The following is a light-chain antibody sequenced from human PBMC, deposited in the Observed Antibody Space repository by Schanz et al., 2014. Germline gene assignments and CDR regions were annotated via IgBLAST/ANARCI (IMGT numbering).Light chain of an antibody. J-gene: IGLJ3*02. CDR1: RSNIGAGYN. V-gene: IGLV1-40*01. Sequence: QSVLTQPPSVSGAPGQRVTISCIGSRSNIGAGYNIHWYQQLPGTAPKLLIYGNTNRPSGVPDRFSGSKSGTSASLAITGLQAEDEADYYCQSYDSSLSGSWVFGGGTKLTVL. CDR3: QSYDSSLSGSWV. CDR2: GNT.